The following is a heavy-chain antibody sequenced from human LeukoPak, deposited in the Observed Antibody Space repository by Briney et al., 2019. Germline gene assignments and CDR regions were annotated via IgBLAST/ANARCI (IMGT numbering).Heavy chain of an antibody. J-gene: IGHJ4*02. Sequence: PSETLSLTCTVSGGSTSSYYWSWIRQPPGKGLEWIGYIYYSGSINYNPSLKSRVTISVDTSKNQFSLKLSSVTAADTAVYYCARTSWLQSSYYFDYWGQGTLVTVSS. V-gene: IGHV4-59*08. CDR2: IYYSGSI. CDR3: ARTSWLQSSYYFDY. D-gene: IGHD5-24*01. CDR1: GGSTSSYY.